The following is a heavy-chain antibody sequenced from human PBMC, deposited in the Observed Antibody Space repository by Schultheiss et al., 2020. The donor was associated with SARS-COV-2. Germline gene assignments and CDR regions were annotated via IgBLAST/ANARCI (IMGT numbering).Heavy chain of an antibody. J-gene: IGHJ6*02. CDR1: GFTFSSYA. D-gene: IGHD3-10*01. CDR2: ISSNGGST. V-gene: IGHV3-64*02. Sequence: GGSLRLSCAASGFTFSSYAMSWVRQAPGKGLEYVSAISSNGGSTYYADSVKGRFTISRDNAKNSLYLQMNSLRAEDTAVYYCARAIDHSNEYYGSGRPYGMDVWGQGTTVTVSS. CDR3: ARAIDHSNEYYGSGRPYGMDV.